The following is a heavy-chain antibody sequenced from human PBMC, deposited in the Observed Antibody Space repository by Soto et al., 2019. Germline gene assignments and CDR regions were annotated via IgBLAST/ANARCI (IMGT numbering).Heavy chain of an antibody. D-gene: IGHD3-10*01. CDR3: ERLPDHYHGSGSPFGWFDP. J-gene: IGHJ5*02. Sequence: PXESLNICFTGAGYSFTSYWISWVRQMPGKGLEWMGSIDPSDSYTNYSPSFQGHVTISADKSISTAYLQWSSLKASDTAMYYCERLPDHYHGSGSPFGWFDPWGQGTLVTVYS. V-gene: IGHV5-10-1*01. CDR1: GYSFTSYW. CDR2: IDPSDSYT.